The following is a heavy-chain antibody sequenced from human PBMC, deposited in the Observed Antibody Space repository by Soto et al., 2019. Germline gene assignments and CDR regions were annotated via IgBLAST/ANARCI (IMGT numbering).Heavy chain of an antibody. Sequence: QVQLVQSGVEVKKPGASVKVSCKASGYTFISHGISWVRQAPGQGLEWMGWISGKNGNTNYAQKLQGRVTLTTDTSTSTAYMELRSLRSEDTDVYYCARVSSSIVVVPDYGMDVWGQGTTVTVSS. CDR1: GYTFISHG. CDR3: ARVSSSIVVVPDYGMDV. V-gene: IGHV1-18*04. D-gene: IGHD2-2*01. J-gene: IGHJ6*02. CDR2: ISGKNGNT.